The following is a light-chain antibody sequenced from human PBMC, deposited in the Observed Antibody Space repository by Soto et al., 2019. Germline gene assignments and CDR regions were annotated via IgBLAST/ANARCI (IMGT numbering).Light chain of an antibody. Sequence: QSFLTQPPCASVSPGQSVTISCTGTSSDVGAYDYVSWYQQHPGKAPKLMIYEINKRPSGVPDRFSGSKSGNTASLTVSGLQAEDEADYYCSSFAGSNNFPYVFGTGTKVTVL. CDR3: SSFAGSNNFPYV. V-gene: IGLV2-8*01. J-gene: IGLJ1*01. CDR2: EIN. CDR1: SSDVGAYDY.